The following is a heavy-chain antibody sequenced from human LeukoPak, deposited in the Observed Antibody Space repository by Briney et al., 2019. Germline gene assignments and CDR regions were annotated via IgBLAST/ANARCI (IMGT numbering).Heavy chain of an antibody. V-gene: IGHV4-59*01. CDR3: AREGDYYGSGSYSFDY. CDR1: GGPISSYY. CDR2: IYYSGST. J-gene: IGHJ4*02. D-gene: IGHD3-10*01. Sequence: PSETLSLTCTVSGGPISSYYWSWIRQPPGKGLEWIGYIYYSGSTNYNPSLKSRVTISVDTSKNQFPLKLSSVTAADTAVYYCAREGDYYGSGSYSFDYWGQGTLVTVSS.